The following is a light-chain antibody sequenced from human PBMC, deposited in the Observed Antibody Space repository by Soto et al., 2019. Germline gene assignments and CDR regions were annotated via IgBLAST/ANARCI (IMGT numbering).Light chain of an antibody. CDR2: DAF. J-gene: IGKJ2*02. V-gene: IGKV3-11*01. Sequence: VLTQSPAILSLSPGQTATLSCRASESVDRYVAWYQQKVGQAPRLLIYDAFTRATGVAARFSGSGSATDFTLTISSLEPDDFAVYYCQQRARWPSTFGPGTKVEIK. CDR3: QQRARWPST. CDR1: ESVDRY.